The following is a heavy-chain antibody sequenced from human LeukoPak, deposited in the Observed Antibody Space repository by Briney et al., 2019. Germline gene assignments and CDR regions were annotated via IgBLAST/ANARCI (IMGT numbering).Heavy chain of an antibody. D-gene: IGHD3-3*02. CDR3: VRPDRIFGVPAAFDA. CDR2: IIPKYSAS. J-gene: IGHJ3*01. CDR1: GGSFSDYP. V-gene: IGHV1-69*13. Sequence: SVKVSCKASGGSFSDYPINWVPQAPGQGLEWLGGIIPKYSASNYAQAFQGRVTIPADESTNTVYMEMSGLRPDDTAVYYCVRPDRIFGVPAAFDAWGQGTLVAVSS.